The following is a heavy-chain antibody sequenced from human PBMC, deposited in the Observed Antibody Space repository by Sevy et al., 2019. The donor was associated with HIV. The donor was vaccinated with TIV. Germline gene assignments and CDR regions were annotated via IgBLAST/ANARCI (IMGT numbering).Heavy chain of an antibody. Sequence: SETLSLTCTVSGGSISSYYWSWVRQPPGKGLEWIGFIYYSGSTNYNPSLRSRVTISVDTSKNQFSLKLSSVTAADTAVYYCARVTIAVAVDYWGQGTLVTVSS. V-gene: IGHV4-59*01. CDR2: IYYSGST. CDR1: GGSISSYY. D-gene: IGHD6-19*01. J-gene: IGHJ4*02. CDR3: ARVTIAVAVDY.